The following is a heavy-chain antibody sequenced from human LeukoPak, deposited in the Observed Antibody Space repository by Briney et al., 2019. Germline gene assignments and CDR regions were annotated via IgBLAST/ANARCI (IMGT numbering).Heavy chain of an antibody. Sequence: ASVKVSCKASGYTFTIYGISWVRQAPGQGLEWMGWISAYNGNTNYAQKLQGRVTMTTDTSTSTAYMELRSLGSDDTAVYYCASTSIAVAGYPLDAFDIWGQGTMVTVSS. J-gene: IGHJ3*02. D-gene: IGHD6-19*01. CDR3: ASTSIAVAGYPLDAFDI. CDR2: ISAYNGNT. V-gene: IGHV1-18*01. CDR1: GYTFTIYG.